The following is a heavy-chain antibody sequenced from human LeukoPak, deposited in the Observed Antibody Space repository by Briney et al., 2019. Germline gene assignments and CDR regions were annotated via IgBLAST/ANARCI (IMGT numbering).Heavy chain of an antibody. D-gene: IGHD6-19*01. J-gene: IGHJ5*02. V-gene: IGHV1-69*13. CDR2: IIPIFGTA. CDR3: ARWVAGTYWFDP. Sequence: GASVKVPCKASGGTFSSYAISWVRQAPGQGLEWMGGIIPIFGTANYAQKFQGRVTITADESTSTAYMELSSLRSEDTAVYYCARWVAGTYWFDPWGQGTLVAVSS. CDR1: GGTFSSYA.